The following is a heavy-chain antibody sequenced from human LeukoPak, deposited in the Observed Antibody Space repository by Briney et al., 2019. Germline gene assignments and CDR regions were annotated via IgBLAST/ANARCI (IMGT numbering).Heavy chain of an antibody. D-gene: IGHD2-2*01. CDR1: GYSFTSYW. V-gene: IGHV5-51*01. CDR2: IYPGDSDT. J-gene: IGHJ5*02. Sequence: GESLKISCKGSGYSFTSYWIGWVRQMPGKGLEWMGIIYPGDSDTRYSPSCQGQVTISANKSISTAYLQWSSLKASDTAMYYCARQAEHCSNTSCYPNWFDPWGQGTLVTVSS. CDR3: ARQAEHCSNTSCYPNWFDP.